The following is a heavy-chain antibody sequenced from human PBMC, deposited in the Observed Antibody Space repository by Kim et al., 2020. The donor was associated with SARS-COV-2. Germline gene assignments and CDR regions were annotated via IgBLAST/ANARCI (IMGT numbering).Heavy chain of an antibody. CDR3: ASYYYDSSGYYYGFDY. D-gene: IGHD3-22*01. V-gene: IGHV4-59*01. J-gene: IGHJ4*02. Sequence: SLQSRVTISVDTSKNQFSRKLSSVTAADTAVYYCASYYYDSSGYYYGFDYWGQGTLVTVSS.